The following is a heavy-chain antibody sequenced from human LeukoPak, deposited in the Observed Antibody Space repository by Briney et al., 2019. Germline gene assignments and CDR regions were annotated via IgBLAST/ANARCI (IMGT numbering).Heavy chain of an antibody. D-gene: IGHD1-1*01. V-gene: IGHV5-51*01. J-gene: IGHJ6*03. CDR1: GYSFTSYW. Sequence: GESLKISCKGSGYSFTSYWIGWVRQMPGKGLEWMGIIYPGDSDTRYSPSFQGQVTISADKSISTAYLQWSSLKASDTAMYYCARHRVQLDSYYYYCYMDVWGKGTTVTVSS. CDR2: IYPGDSDT. CDR3: ARHRVQLDSYYYYCYMDV.